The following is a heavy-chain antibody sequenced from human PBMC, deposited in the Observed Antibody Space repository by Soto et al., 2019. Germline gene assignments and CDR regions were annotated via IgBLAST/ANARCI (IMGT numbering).Heavy chain of an antibody. CDR2: IYPGDSDT. CDR1: GYSFTNYW. CDR3: ARPRYPGRGYYGMDV. Sequence: GESLKISCKGSGYSFTNYWIGWVRQMPGKGLEWMGIIYPGDSDTRYSPSFQGQVTISADKSINTAYLQWSSLKASDTAIYYCARPRYPGRGYYGMDVWGQGTTVTVSS. D-gene: IGHD2-15*01. J-gene: IGHJ6*02. V-gene: IGHV5-51*01.